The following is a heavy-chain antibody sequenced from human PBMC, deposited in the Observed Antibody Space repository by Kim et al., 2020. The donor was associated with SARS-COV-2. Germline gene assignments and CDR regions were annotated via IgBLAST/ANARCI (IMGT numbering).Heavy chain of an antibody. Sequence: SETLSLTCTVSGSFRGSYWTWIRQPPGKGLEWIGYIDDNGGTGYNPSLRSRVTLSLDTSKNQFSLHLRSATAADTAVYFCARQSGDFYNSAGGSGWFDP. CDR1: GSFRGSY. D-gene: IGHD3-16*01. CDR2: IDDNGGT. V-gene: IGHV4-59*08. CDR3: ARQSGDFYNSAGGSGWFDP. J-gene: IGHJ5*02.